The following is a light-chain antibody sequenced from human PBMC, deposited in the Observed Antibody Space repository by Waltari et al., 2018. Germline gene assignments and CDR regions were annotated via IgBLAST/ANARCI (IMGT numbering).Light chain of an antibody. V-gene: IGLV6-57*04. J-gene: IGLJ3*02. CDR1: RGRLAANF. CDR2: DDN. Sequence: NFMLIQPHSVSESPGKTINISCTRSRGRLAANFVPWYQQRPGSAPTILIYDDNQRASGVPDRFSGSIDRSSNSASLTISALKPEDEADYYCQSYDNLNTVFGGGTKLTVL. CDR3: QSYDNLNTV.